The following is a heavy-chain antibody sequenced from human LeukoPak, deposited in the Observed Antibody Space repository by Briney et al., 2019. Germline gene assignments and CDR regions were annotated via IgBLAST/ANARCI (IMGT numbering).Heavy chain of an antibody. V-gene: IGHV3-23*01. CDR2: ISGSGGST. CDR1: GFTFSSYA. J-gene: IGHJ4*02. Sequence: PGGSLRLSCAASGFTFSSYAMSWVRQAPGKGLEWVSAISGSGGSTYYADSVKGRFTISRDNSKNTLYLQMNSLRAEDTAVYYCAKDDSSGYWVFVCNYWGQGTLVTVSS. CDR3: AKDDSSGYWVFVCNY. D-gene: IGHD3-22*01.